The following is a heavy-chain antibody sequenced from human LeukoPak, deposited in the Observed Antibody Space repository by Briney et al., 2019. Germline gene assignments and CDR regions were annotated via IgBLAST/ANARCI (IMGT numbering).Heavy chain of an antibody. J-gene: IGHJ3*02. Sequence: SETLSLTCTVSGGSISSSSYYWGWVRQPPGKGLEWIGSIYYSGSTYYNPSLKSRVTISVDTSKNQFSLKLSSVTAADTAVYYCARGLLRGSGYYWAGAFDIWGQGTMVTVSS. CDR2: IYYSGST. V-gene: IGHV4-39*01. CDR3: ARGLLRGSGYYWAGAFDI. D-gene: IGHD3-22*01. CDR1: GGSISSSSYY.